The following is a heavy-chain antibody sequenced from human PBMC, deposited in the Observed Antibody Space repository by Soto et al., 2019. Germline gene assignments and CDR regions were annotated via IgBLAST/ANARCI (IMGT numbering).Heavy chain of an antibody. V-gene: IGHV1-69*01. CDR3: AMGGSPYVWFNEF. CDR2: IIPVFGTT. D-gene: IGHD2-15*01. J-gene: IGHJ4*02. CDR1: GGIFSSYA. Sequence: QEQLVQSGAEVKKPGSSMKVSCKASGGIFSSYAVSWVRQAPGQGLEWLGGIIPVFGTTNYAQKFQDRVIITADESTNTAYMELSSLRSEDTAMYYCAMGGSPYVWFNEFWGQGTLVTVSS.